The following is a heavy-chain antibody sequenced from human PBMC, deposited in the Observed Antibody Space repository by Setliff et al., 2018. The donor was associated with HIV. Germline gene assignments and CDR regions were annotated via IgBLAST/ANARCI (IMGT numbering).Heavy chain of an antibody. CDR3: ARHVRGGDMRRSFDF. CDR2: IYHSGNT. V-gene: IGHV4-38-2*01. CDR1: GYSISSGYY. J-gene: IGHJ4*02. D-gene: IGHD2-21*01. Sequence: KPSETLSLTCAVSGYSISSGYYWGWIRQSPGKGLEWIGSIYHSGNTYYNPSLKSRVTMSVDTSKNHFSLRLNSVTATDTAVYYCARHVRGGDMRRSFDFWGQGTLVTVSS.